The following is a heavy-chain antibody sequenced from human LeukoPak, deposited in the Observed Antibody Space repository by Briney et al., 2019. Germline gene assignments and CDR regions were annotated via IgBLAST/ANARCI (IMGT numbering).Heavy chain of an antibody. J-gene: IGHJ4*02. V-gene: IGHV1-8*02. D-gene: IGHD3-22*01. CDR3: ARERGPDYYDSSGYFFY. Sequence: ASVKVSCKASGYTFTSYDINWVRQATGQGLEWMGWMNPNSGNTGYAQKFQGRVTMTRDMSTSTVYMELSSLRSEDTAVYYCARERGPDYYDSSGYFFYWGQGTLVTVSS. CDR1: GYTFTSYD. CDR2: MNPNSGNT.